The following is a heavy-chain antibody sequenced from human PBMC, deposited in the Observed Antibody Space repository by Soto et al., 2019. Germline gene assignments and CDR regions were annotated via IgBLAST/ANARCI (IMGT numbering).Heavy chain of an antibody. D-gene: IGHD1-26*01. CDR1: GYSFTNSW. J-gene: IGHJ4*02. Sequence: GEPLKISCKASGYSFTNSWIGWVRQMPGKGLEWMGIIYPGDSDTRYSPSFQGQVTISADKSITTAYLQWSSLKASDSTMYYCARSKSSGSYYDYWGQGTLVTVSS. CDR2: IYPGDSDT. V-gene: IGHV5-51*01. CDR3: ARSKSSGSYYDY.